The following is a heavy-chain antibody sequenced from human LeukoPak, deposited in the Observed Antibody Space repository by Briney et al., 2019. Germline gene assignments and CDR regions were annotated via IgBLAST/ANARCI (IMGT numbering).Heavy chain of an antibody. CDR3: ARDQEAAAGTLDY. CDR1: GYTFSSYA. J-gene: IGHJ4*02. V-gene: IGHV1-69*06. Sequence: SVKVSCKASGYTFSSYAISWVRQAPGQGLEWMGGIIPIFGTANYAQKFQGRVTITADKSTSTAYMELSSLRSEDTAVYYCARDQEAAAGTLDYWGQGTLVTVSS. D-gene: IGHD6-13*01. CDR2: IIPIFGTA.